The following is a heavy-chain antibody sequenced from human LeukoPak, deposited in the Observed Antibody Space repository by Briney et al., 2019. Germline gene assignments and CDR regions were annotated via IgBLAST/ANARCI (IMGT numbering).Heavy chain of an antibody. Sequence: GGSLRLSCAASGFTFSSYEMNWVRQAPGKGLEWVSYISSSGSTIYYADSVKGRFTISRDNAKNSLYPQMNSLRAEDAAVYYCARVRYGSGSSFDYWGQGTLVTVSS. CDR2: ISSSGSTI. CDR3: ARVRYGSGSSFDY. D-gene: IGHD3-10*01. J-gene: IGHJ4*02. V-gene: IGHV3-48*03. CDR1: GFTFSSYE.